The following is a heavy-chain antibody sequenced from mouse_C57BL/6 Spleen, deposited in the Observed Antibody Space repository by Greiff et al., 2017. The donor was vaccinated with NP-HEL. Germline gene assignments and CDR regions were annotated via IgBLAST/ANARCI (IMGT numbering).Heavy chain of an antibody. CDR2: ISSGSSTI. CDR3: ARGYYGRDYYAMDY. Sequence: EVQVVESGGGLVKPGGSLKLSCAASGFTFSDYGMHWVRQAPEKGLEWVAYISSGSSTIYYADTVKGRFTISRDNAKNTLFLQMTSLRSEDTAMYYCARGYYGRDYYAMDYWGQGTSVTVSS. CDR1: GFTFSDYG. D-gene: IGHD1-1*01. J-gene: IGHJ4*01. V-gene: IGHV5-17*01.